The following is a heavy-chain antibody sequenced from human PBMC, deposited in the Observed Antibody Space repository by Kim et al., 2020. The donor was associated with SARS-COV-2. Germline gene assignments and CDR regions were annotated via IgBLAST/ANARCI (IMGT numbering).Heavy chain of an antibody. V-gene: IGHV3-23*03. J-gene: IGHJ6*02. CDR3: AKGEVSSWYYYYGMDV. D-gene: IGHD6-13*01. Sequence: SVKGRFTISRDNSKNTLYLQMNSLRAEDTAVYYCAKGEVSSWYYYYGMDVWGQGTTVTVSS.